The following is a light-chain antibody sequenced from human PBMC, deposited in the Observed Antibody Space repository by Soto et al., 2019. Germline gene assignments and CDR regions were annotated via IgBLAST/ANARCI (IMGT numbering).Light chain of an antibody. CDR1: QSVSSTY. CDR3: QQYATLPTWT. CDR2: GAS. V-gene: IGKV3-20*01. Sequence: EIVLTQSPGTLSLSPGQRATLSCRASQSVSSTYLAWYQQKPGQAPRLLIYGASSRATGVPDRFSGSGSGTDFTLTISRLEPEDFAVYYCQQYATLPTWTFGLGTKVEIK. J-gene: IGKJ1*01.